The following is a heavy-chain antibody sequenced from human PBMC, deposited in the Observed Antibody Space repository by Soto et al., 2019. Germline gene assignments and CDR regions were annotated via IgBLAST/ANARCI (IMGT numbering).Heavy chain of an antibody. CDR3: AGDFYYNTDV. V-gene: IGHV3-73*02. J-gene: IGHJ6*02. CDR1: GFPFNGSA. Sequence: EVQLVESGGGLVHPGGSLKLSCAASGFPFNGSAMHWVRQASGKGLEWVGRIRSKPNNYATAYAASLKGRFTISRDDSKNTAYLQMNSLKPEDTAVYYCAGDFYYNTDVWGQGTTVTVSS. CDR2: IRSKPNNYAT.